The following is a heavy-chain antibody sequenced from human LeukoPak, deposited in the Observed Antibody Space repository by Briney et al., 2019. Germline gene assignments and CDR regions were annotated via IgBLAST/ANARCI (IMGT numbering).Heavy chain of an antibody. CDR2: IKSTSSII. CDR3: AREPGADGSSWTYFDY. CDR1: GFTFSGFS. Sequence: GGSLRLSCVASGFTFSGFSMNWVRQAPGTGLEWVSYIKSTSSIIYYADSVKGRFTISRDNSKNTLYLQMNSLRAEDTAVCYCAREPGADGSSWTYFDYWGQGTLVTVSS. V-gene: IGHV3-48*01. J-gene: IGHJ4*02. D-gene: IGHD6-13*01.